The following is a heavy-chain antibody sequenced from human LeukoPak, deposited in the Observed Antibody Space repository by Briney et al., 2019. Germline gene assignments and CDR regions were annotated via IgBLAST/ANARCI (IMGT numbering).Heavy chain of an antibody. Sequence: GGSLRLSCAASGFTFSNYAMSWVRQAPGKGLEWVSTISGSGSSTYSADSVKGRFTISRDNSKNTLYLQMNSLRAEDTAVYYCARAPFAADAFDIWGQGTMVTVSS. CDR3: ARAPFAADAFDI. CDR1: GFTFSNYA. CDR2: ISGSGSST. D-gene: IGHD2-15*01. J-gene: IGHJ3*02. V-gene: IGHV3-23*01.